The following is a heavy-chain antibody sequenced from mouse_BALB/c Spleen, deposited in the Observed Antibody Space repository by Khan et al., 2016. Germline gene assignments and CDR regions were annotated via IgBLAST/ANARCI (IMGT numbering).Heavy chain of an antibody. J-gene: IGHJ3*01. CDR1: GYTFTDYS. CDR3: CRRDNIGPFAF. CDR2: INTETGEA. Sequence: QIQLVQSGPELKKPGETVKISCKAAGYTFTDYSIHWVKQAPGKGFKWMGWINTETGEATYADDFKGRFAFSLETSASTAHFQIDNLKNEYTATSFCCRRDNIGPFAFWGQGTLVTVSA. D-gene: IGHD6-1*01. V-gene: IGHV9-2-1*01.